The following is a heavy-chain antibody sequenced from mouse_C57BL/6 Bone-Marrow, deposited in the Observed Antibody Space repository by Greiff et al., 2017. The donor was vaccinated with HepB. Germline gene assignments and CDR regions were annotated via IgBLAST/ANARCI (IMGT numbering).Heavy chain of an antibody. V-gene: IGHV5-15*01. Sequence: EVKLMESGGGLVQPGGSLKLSCAASGFTFSDYGMAWVRQAPRKGPEWVAFISNLAYSNYYADTVTGRFTISRENAKNTLYLEMSSLRSEDTAMYYCASGTGTWFAYWGQGTLVTVSA. D-gene: IGHD4-1*01. CDR3: ASGTGTWFAY. J-gene: IGHJ3*01. CDR1: GFTFSDYG. CDR2: ISNLAYSN.